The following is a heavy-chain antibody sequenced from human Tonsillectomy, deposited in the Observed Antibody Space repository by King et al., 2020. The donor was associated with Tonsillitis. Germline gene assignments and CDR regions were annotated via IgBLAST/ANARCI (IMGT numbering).Heavy chain of an antibody. CDR3: ARGTKLDAFDI. Sequence: VQLVQSGGGVVQPGRSLRLSCAASGFTFSSYGMHWVRQAPGKGLEWGAVIWYDGSNKYYAASVKGRFTISRDNSKNTLYLQMNSLRAADTAVYYCARGTKLDAFDIWGQGTMVTVSS. V-gene: IGHV3-33*08. J-gene: IGHJ3*02. CDR2: IWYDGSNK. D-gene: IGHD5-24*01. CDR1: GFTFSSYG.